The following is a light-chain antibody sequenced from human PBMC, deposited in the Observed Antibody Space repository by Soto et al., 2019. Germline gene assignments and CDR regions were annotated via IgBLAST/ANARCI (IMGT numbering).Light chain of an antibody. CDR1: QSVRSN. V-gene: IGKV3-20*01. CDR2: GAS. J-gene: IGKJ1*01. Sequence: EIVLTQSPATLSVSPGERVTLSCRASQSVRSNLAWYQQRPGQAPRLLIYGASRRATGIPDRFSGSGSGTDFTLTISRLEPEDLAVYYCQQYDNSVWTFGQGTKV. CDR3: QQYDNSVWT.